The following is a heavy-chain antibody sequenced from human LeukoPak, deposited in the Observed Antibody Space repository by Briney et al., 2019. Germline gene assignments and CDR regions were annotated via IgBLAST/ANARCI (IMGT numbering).Heavy chain of an antibody. J-gene: IGHJ4*02. CDR1: GFTFSSNG. V-gene: IGHV3-30*02. CDR2: IRYGGNDE. CDR3: AKDRTYDSSGYHDY. Sequence: GGSLRLSCVASGFTFSSNGMHWVRQAPGKGLEWVAFIRYGGNDERYADSVKGRFTISRDNSKNTLYLQMNSLRAEDTALYYCAKDRTYDSSGYHDYWGQGTLVTVSS. D-gene: IGHD3-22*01.